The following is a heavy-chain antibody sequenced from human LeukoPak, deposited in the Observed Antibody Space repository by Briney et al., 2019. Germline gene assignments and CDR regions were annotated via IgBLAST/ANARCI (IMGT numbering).Heavy chain of an antibody. CDR2: INYIGST. CDR3: ARGVTAAGSS. CDR1: GDSITTYY. V-gene: IGHV4-59*01. Sequence: PSETLSLTCTVSGDSITTYYWSWIRQSPGKGLEWIGYINYIGSTNYNPPLKNRVTISADISKSQFSLRLRSVTAADTAVYFRARGVTAAGSSWGQGTLVTVSS. D-gene: IGHD6-13*01. J-gene: IGHJ5*02.